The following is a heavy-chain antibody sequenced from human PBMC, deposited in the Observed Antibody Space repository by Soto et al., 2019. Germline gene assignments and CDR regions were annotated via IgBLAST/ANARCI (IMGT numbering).Heavy chain of an antibody. J-gene: IGHJ6*02. CDR3: AKEKTYSSGWAGMDV. D-gene: IGHD6-19*01. V-gene: IGHV3-23*01. CDR2: SSGSGIST. Sequence: EVQLLESGGGLVQPGGSLRLSCAASGFTFSSYAMSWVRQAPGKGLEWVSASSGSGISTYYADSVKGRFTISRDNSKNTLYLQMNSLRAKDTAVYYCAKEKTYSSGWAGMDVWGQGTAVTVSS. CDR1: GFTFSSYA.